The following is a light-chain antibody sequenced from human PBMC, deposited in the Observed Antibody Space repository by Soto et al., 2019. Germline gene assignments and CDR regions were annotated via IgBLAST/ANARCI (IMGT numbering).Light chain of an antibody. CDR1: QSVSSSY. Sequence: EIVLTQSPGTLSLSPGERATLSGRASQSVSSSYLAWYQQKSGQVPRLLIYDTSSRATGIPDRFSGSGSGTDFTLAISRLEPEDFAVYYCQQCGSSSSFCQGTKVELK. CDR3: QQCGSSSS. V-gene: IGKV3-20*01. CDR2: DTS. J-gene: IGKJ1*01.